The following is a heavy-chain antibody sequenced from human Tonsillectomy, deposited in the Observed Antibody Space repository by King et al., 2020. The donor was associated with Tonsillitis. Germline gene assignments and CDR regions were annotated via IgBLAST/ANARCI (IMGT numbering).Heavy chain of an antibody. D-gene: IGHD3-22*01. V-gene: IGHV3-21*01. Sequence: VQLVESGGGLVKPGGSLRLSCAASEFTFSTYNMNWVRQAPGKGLEWVSFISSSSSYIYHADSVKGRFTISRDNAKNSLYLQMNSLRAEDTAVYYCARARYASSGSYFYYGMDVWGQGTTVTVSS. J-gene: IGHJ6*02. CDR2: ISSSSSYI. CDR1: EFTFSTYN. CDR3: ARARYASSGSYFYYGMDV.